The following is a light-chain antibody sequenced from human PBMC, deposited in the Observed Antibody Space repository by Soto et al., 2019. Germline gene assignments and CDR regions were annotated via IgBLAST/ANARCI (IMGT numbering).Light chain of an antibody. Sequence: PGARATLSCRASQRVSGNYLAWYQQKPGQAPRLLIYGTSRRATGVPDRFSASGSGTDFTLNISRLEPGDFAVYYCQQYNNWPPITFGQGTRLEIK. CDR3: QQYNNWPPIT. J-gene: IGKJ5*01. CDR2: GTS. CDR1: QRVSGNY. V-gene: IGKV3-20*01.